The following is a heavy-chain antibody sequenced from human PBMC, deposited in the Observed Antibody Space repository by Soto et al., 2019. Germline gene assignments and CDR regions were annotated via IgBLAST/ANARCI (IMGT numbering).Heavy chain of an antibody. CDR2: INHSGST. V-gene: IGHV4-34*01. Sequence: PSETLSLTCAVYGGSFSGYYWSWIRQPPGKGLEWIGEINHSGSTNYNPSLKSRVTISVDTSKNQFSLKLSSLKASDTAMYYCGRGNEQQLVAVDYWGKGTLVTVSS. CDR3: GRGNEQQLVAVDY. D-gene: IGHD6-13*01. J-gene: IGHJ4*02. CDR1: GGSFSGYY.